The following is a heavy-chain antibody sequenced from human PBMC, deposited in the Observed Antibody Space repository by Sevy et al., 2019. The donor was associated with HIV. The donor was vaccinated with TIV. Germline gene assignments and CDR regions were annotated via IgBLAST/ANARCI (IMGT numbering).Heavy chain of an antibody. J-gene: IGHJ4*02. CDR3: AKDPSDSSGYYPMYYFDY. V-gene: IGHV3-23*01. D-gene: IGHD3-22*01. CDR2: ISGSGGST. CDR1: GFTFSSYA. Sequence: GGSLRLSCAASGFTFSSYAMSWVRQAPGKGLEWVSAISGSGGSTYYADSVKGRLTISRDNSKNTLYLQMNSLRAEDTAVYYCAKDPSDSSGYYPMYYFDYWGQGTLVTVSS.